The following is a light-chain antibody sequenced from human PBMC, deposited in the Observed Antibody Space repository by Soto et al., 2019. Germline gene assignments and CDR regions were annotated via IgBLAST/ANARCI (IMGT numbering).Light chain of an antibody. CDR1: SSDVGGHNY. V-gene: IGLV2-14*01. CDR2: EVN. CDR3: QSYDSSLSRRWV. J-gene: IGLJ3*02. Sequence: QSALTQPASVSGSPGQSITISCTGTSSDVGGHNYVSWYQQHPGKAPKNMIYEVNNGPSGVSDRFSVSKSGASASLAITGLQAEDEADYYCQSYDSSLSRRWVFGGGTKVTVL.